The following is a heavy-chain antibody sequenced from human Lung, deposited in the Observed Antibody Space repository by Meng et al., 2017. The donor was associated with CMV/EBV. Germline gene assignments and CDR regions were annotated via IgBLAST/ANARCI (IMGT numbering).Heavy chain of an antibody. J-gene: IGHJ4*02. D-gene: IGHD2-2*01. Sequence: SXTXSLXCTVSGGSISSSSYYWGWIRQPPGKGLEWIGSIYYSGSTYYNPSLKSRVTISVDTSKNQFSLKLSSVTAADTAVYYCARRGYCSSNSRCPERFFDYXGQGXLVTVSS. CDR1: GGSISSSSYY. CDR3: ARRGYCSSNSRCPERFFDY. V-gene: IGHV4-39*01. CDR2: IYYSGST.